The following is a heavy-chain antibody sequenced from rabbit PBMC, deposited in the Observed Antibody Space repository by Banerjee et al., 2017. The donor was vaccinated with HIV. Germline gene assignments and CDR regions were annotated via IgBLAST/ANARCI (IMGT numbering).Heavy chain of an antibody. D-gene: IGHD5-1*01. J-gene: IGHJ4*01. CDR1: GFSFSSSYY. CDR2: IYTSSDST. V-gene: IGHV1S45*01. Sequence: QEQLEESGGDLVKPEGSLTLTCTASGFSFSSSYYMCWVPQAPGRGLEWIGCIYTSSDSTYYASWAKGRFTISKTSSTTVTLQLTSLTAADTATYFCARRSDTITYFNLWGQGTLVTVS. CDR3: ARRSDTITYFNL.